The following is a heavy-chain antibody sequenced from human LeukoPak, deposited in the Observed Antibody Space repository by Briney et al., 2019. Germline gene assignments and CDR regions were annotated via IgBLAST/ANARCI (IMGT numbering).Heavy chain of an antibody. V-gene: IGHV3-23*01. D-gene: IGHD3-3*01. Sequence: PGGSLILACAASGFTFSNYAMNSVRQAPGKGLEWVSRISRSGGSTFSAESVKGRFTISRDNSKNTLYLQMNSLRAEDTAVYYCAKAPRFGDHATEYYYYYMDVWGKGTTVTVSS. J-gene: IGHJ6*03. CDR2: ISRSGGST. CDR1: GFTFSNYA. CDR3: AKAPRFGDHATEYYYYYMDV.